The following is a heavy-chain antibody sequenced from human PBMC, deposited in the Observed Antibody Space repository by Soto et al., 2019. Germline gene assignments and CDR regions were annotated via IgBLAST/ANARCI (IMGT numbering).Heavy chain of an antibody. CDR3: ARDIDYYDSSGYQDY. J-gene: IGHJ4*02. CDR1: GFIFSRYE. Sequence: GGSLRLSCAASGFIFSRYEMNWVRQAPGKGLEWVSYINTRGNIIHYADSVKGRFTISRDNAENSLYLQMNSLRAEDTAVYYCARDIDYYDSSGYQDYWGQGSLVTVSS. D-gene: IGHD3-22*01. CDR2: INTRGNII. V-gene: IGHV3-48*03.